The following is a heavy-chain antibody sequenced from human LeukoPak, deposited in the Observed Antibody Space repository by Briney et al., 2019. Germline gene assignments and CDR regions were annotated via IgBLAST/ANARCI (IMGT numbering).Heavy chain of an antibody. Sequence: GGSLRLSCAASGFTFSSYWMSWVRQAPGKGLEWVANIKQDESEKYYVDSVKGRFSTTRDNAKNSMYLQINSLRAEDTAVYHCARGNDYGDHVGIYFDYWGQGTLVTVSS. CDR1: GFTFSSYW. D-gene: IGHD4-17*01. CDR2: IKQDESEK. J-gene: IGHJ4*02. CDR3: ARGNDYGDHVGIYFDY. V-gene: IGHV3-7*03.